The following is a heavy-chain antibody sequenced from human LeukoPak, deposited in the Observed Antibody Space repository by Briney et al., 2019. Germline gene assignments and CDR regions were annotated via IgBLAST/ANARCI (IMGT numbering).Heavy chain of an antibody. CDR1: GFTFRSYG. CDR2: ISYDGSNK. Sequence: GGSLRLSCAASGFTFRSYGMHWVRQAPGKGLEWVAVISYDGSNKYYADSVKGRFTISRDNSKNTLYLQMNSLRAEDTAVYYCAKSGGSSGKALGYWGQGTLVTVSS. V-gene: IGHV3-30*18. CDR3: AKSGGSSGKALGY. D-gene: IGHD3-22*01. J-gene: IGHJ4*02.